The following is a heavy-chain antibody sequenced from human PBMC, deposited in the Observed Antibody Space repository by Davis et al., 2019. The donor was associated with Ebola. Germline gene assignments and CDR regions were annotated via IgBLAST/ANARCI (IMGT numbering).Heavy chain of an antibody. CDR2: IYSGGST. J-gene: IGHJ6*02. CDR1: GFTVSSNY. Sequence: ESLKISCAASGFTVSSNYMSWVRQAPGKGLEWVSVIYSGGSTYYADSVKGRFTISRDNSKNTLYLQMNSLRAEDTAVYYCARHDYGFGMDVWGQGTTVTVSS. D-gene: IGHD4-17*01. CDR3: ARHDYGFGMDV. V-gene: IGHV3-66*04.